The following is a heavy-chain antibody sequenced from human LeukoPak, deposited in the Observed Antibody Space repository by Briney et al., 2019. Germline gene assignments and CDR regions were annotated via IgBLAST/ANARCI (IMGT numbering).Heavy chain of an antibody. CDR1: GFSFSSYA. CDR2: ISGSGGST. V-gene: IGHV3-23*01. D-gene: IGHD3-10*01. Sequence: GGSLRLSCAASGFSFSSYAMSWVRQAPGKGLEWVSAISGSGGSTYYADSVKGRFTISRDNSKNTLYLQMNSLRAEDTAVYYCAKASNYGSGSYYPRGVDYWGQGTLVTVSS. CDR3: AKASNYGSGSYYPRGVDY. J-gene: IGHJ4*02.